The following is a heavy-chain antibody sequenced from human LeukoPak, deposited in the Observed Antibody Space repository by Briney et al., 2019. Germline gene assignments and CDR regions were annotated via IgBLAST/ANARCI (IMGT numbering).Heavy chain of an antibody. CDR2: FSYSGNT. Sequence: SETLSLTCTVSGGPISSPHWSSLPQPPGKGLEWIGHFSYSGNTKYNPSLKRRFTISVDTSKNQFSLKLTSVTAADTAVYYCARASGSTVVNQSFDYWGQGTLVTVSS. V-gene: IGHV4-59*11. CDR3: ARASGSTVVNQSFDY. D-gene: IGHD4-23*01. J-gene: IGHJ4*02. CDR1: GGPISSPH.